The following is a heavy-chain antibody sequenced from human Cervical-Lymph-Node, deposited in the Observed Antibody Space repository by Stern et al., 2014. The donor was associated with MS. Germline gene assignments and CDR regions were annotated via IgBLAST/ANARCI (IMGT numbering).Heavy chain of an antibody. D-gene: IGHD5-12*01. CDR2: INTETGTP. Sequence: QVQLVQSGSELKKPGASVKVSCEASGYTFSSFAINWVRQAPGQVLEWMGWINTETGTPTYAQGFTGRYVFSLDTSVSTAYLQISGLKTEDTAVYYCARGRQSDYEASHWGQGTLVTVSS. CDR1: GYTFSSFA. V-gene: IGHV7-4-1*02. CDR3: ARGRQSDYEASH. J-gene: IGHJ4*02.